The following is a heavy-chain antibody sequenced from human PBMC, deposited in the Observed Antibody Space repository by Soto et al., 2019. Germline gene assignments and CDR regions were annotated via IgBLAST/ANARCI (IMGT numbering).Heavy chain of an antibody. CDR2: VFPGDSET. CDR3: GRNFGSGWFLYYFDY. D-gene: IGHD6-19*01. V-gene: IGHV5-51*01. CDR1: GYSFTNYW. J-gene: IGHJ4*02. Sequence: GESLKISCKGSGYSFTNYWIGWVRQMPGKGPEWMGIVFPGDSETRYSPSFQGQVTISVDKSISTAYLQWSGLKASDTAMYYYGRNFGSGWFLYYFDYWGQGTQVTVSS.